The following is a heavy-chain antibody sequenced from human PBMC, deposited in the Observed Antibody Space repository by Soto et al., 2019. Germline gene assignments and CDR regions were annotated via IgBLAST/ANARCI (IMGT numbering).Heavy chain of an antibody. CDR1: GFSLANYP. CDR2: SSPRGDTI. Sequence: VQLVESGGGLVQPGGSLRLSCVASGFSLANYPMNWVRQTPGKGLEWISYSSPRGDTIYYADSVEGRFTISRDNARNSLSLHMSSLRDEDSALYYCAKGPHINVGWPYYFESWGQGVPVTVSS. J-gene: IGHJ4*02. V-gene: IGHV3-48*02. D-gene: IGHD6-19*01. CDR3: AKGPHINVGWPYYFES.